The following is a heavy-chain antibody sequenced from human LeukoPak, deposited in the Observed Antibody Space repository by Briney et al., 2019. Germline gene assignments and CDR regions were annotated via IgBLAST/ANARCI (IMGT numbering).Heavy chain of an antibody. Sequence: GGSLRLSCAASGFTFSSYSMNWVRQAPGKGLEWVSSISSSSSYIYYADSVKGRFTISRDNAKNSLYLQMNSLRAEDMAVYYCARDHLSLGIAVAVDFDYWGQGTLVTVSS. V-gene: IGHV3-21*01. CDR2: ISSSSSYI. D-gene: IGHD6-19*01. CDR1: GFTFSSYS. J-gene: IGHJ4*02. CDR3: ARDHLSLGIAVAVDFDY.